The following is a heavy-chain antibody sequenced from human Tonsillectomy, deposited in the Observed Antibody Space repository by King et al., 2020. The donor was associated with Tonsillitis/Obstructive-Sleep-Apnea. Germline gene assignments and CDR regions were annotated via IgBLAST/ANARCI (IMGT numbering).Heavy chain of an antibody. V-gene: IGHV1-69*01. CDR3: ARGNYYGSGSYSGHYYYYYYMDV. CDR2: IIPIFGTA. CDR1: GVTFSSYT. J-gene: IGHJ6*03. Sequence: VQLVQSGAEVKKPGSSVKVSCKASGVTFSSYTISWVRQAPGQGLEWMGGIIPIFGTANYAQKFQGRVTITADESTSTAYMELSSLRSEDTAVYYCARGNYYGSGSYSGHYYYYYYMDVWGKGTTVTVSS. D-gene: IGHD3-10*01.